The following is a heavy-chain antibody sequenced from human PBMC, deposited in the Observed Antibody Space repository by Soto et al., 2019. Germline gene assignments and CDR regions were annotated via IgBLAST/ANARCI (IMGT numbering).Heavy chain of an antibody. V-gene: IGHV4-39*01. CDR1: DDSINSDKYY. D-gene: IGHD3-9*01. CDR2: IYYRGNV. CDR3: ARLEGLATISYYFDF. Sequence: LPETLSLTCSVSDDSINSDKYYWGWIRQPPGKGLEWIGSIYYRGNVYYNPSLQTRVTISLDKSKSQFSLKLNSVTAADSAVYFCARLEGLATISYYFDFWGPGALVTVSS. J-gene: IGHJ4*02.